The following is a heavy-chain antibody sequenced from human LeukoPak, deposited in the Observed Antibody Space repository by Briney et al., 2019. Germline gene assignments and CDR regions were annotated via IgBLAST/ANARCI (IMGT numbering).Heavy chain of an antibody. Sequence: SETLSLTCTVSGGSISSSSYYWDWIRQPPGKGLEWIGSIYYSGNTYYNPPLNSRVTISVDTSKNQFSLKVNSVNAADTAVYYWAREGATVSAIQGSWFDPWGQGTLVTVAS. J-gene: IGHJ5*02. CDR3: AREGATVSAIQGSWFDP. CDR1: GGSISSSSYY. V-gene: IGHV4-39*02. CDR2: IYYSGNT. D-gene: IGHD4-17*01.